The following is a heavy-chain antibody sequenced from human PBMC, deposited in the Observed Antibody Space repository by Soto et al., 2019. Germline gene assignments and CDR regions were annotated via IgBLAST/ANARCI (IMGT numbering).Heavy chain of an antibody. Sequence: SGGSLILSCAASGFPFSSYAMSWVRQAPGKGLEWVSAISGSGGSTYYADSVKGRFTISRDNSKNTLYLQMNSLRAEDTAVYYCTMGPCSGGRCYLNLYWAQGTLVTVSS. CDR2: ISGSGGST. CDR1: GFPFSSYA. CDR3: TMGPCSGGRCYLNLY. V-gene: IGHV3-23*01. J-gene: IGHJ4*02. D-gene: IGHD2-15*01.